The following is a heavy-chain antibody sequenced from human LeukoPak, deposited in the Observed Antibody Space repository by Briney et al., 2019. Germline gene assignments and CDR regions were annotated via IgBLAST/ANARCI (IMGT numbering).Heavy chain of an antibody. CDR3: ATSNDAKIAPFDH. V-gene: IGHV4-4*09. Sequence: PSETLSLTCTVSGVSMSAYQWSWVRQSPEKGLEWIGCVNTKGETSYNPSLKSRVTTSVDTSKSQFSLRLTSVTAADTAVYYCATSNDAKIAPFDHWGQGAPVTVSS. D-gene: IGHD2-21*01. CDR1: GVSMSAYQ. J-gene: IGHJ4*02. CDR2: VNTKGET.